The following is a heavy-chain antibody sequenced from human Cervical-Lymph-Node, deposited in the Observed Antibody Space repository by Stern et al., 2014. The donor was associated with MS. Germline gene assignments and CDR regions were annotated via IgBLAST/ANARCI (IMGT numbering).Heavy chain of an antibody. V-gene: IGHV3-48*01. CDR1: GFTFSTYT. J-gene: IGHJ4*02. D-gene: IGHD3-3*01. CDR3: ARGDDDFWSGYYYDY. Sequence: EVQLEESGGGLVQPGGSLRLFCAASGFTFSTYTMNWVRQAPGKGLEWVSYISTRSSTIHYAGSVQGRFTVSRDNARSSLYLQMNRLRAEDTAVYYCARGDDDFWSGYYYDYWGQGTLVTVSS. CDR2: ISTRSSTI.